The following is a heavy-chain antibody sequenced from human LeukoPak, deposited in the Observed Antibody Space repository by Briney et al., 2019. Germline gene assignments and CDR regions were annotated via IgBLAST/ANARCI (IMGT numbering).Heavy chain of an antibody. CDR1: GFTFSSYG. V-gene: IGHV3-23*01. D-gene: IGHD6-19*01. CDR3: AKDDEYSSGWYNYYYYMDV. Sequence: GGSLRLSCAASGFTFSSYGMSWVRQAPGKGLEWVSAISGSGGSTYYADSVKGRFTISRDNSKNTLYLQMNSLRAEDTAVYYCAKDDEYSSGWYNYYYYMDVWGKGATVTISS. J-gene: IGHJ6*03. CDR2: ISGSGGST.